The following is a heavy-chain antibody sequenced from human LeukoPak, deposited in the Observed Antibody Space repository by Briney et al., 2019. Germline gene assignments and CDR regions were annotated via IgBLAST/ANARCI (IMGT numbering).Heavy chain of an antibody. V-gene: IGHV4-34*01. J-gene: IGHJ6*03. CDR2: IDHSGST. Sequence: PSETLSLTCAVYGGSFSGYYWSWVRQPPGKGLEWIGEIDHSGSTNYNPSLKSRVTISVDTSKNQFSLKLSSVTAADTAVYYCARFGFEYDVGSGIHFYYMDVWGTGTTVTVSS. CDR3: ARFGFEYDVGSGIHFYYMDV. CDR1: GGSFSGYY. D-gene: IGHD3-10*01.